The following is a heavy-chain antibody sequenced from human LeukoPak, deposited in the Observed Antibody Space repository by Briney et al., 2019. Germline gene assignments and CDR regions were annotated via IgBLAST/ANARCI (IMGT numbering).Heavy chain of an antibody. V-gene: IGHV1-8*01. D-gene: IGHD2-15*01. Sequence: GASVKVSCKASGYTFTSYDINWVRQATGQGLEWMGWMNPNSGNTGYAQKFQGRVTMTRNTSIGTAYMELSSLRSEDTAVYYCAGCSGGSCYWFDPWGQGTLVTVSS. CDR1: GYTFTSYD. J-gene: IGHJ5*02. CDR3: AGCSGGSCYWFDP. CDR2: MNPNSGNT.